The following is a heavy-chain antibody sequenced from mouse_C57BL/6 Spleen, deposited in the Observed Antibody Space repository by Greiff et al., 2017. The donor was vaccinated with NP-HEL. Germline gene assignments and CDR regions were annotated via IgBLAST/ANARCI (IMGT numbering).Heavy chain of an antibody. V-gene: IGHV1-55*01. CDR3: ARWFITTEYFDY. D-gene: IGHD1-1*01. J-gene: IGHJ2*01. CDR2: IYPGSGST. Sequence: QVQLQQPGAELVKPGASVKMSCKASGYTFTSYWITWVKQRPGQGLEWIGDIYPGSGSTNYNEKFKSKATLTVDTSSSTAYMQLSSLTSEDSAVYYCARWFITTEYFDYWGKGTTLTVSS. CDR1: GYTFTSYW.